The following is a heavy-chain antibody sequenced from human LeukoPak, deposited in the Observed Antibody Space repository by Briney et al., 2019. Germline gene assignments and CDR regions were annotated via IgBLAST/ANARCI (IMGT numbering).Heavy chain of an antibody. D-gene: IGHD1-26*01. CDR3: VSRWELLH. V-gene: IGHV3-74*01. CDR2: INSDGSST. Sequence: PGGSLRLSCAASGFTSSSYWMHWVRQAPGKGLVWVSRINSDGSSTDYVDSVKGRFTISRGSARNTVYPQMNSLRAEDTAVYYCVSRWELLHWGQGTLVTVSS. J-gene: IGHJ4*02. CDR1: GFTSSSYW.